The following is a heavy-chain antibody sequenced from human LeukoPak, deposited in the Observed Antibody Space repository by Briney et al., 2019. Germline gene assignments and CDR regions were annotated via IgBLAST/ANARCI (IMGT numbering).Heavy chain of an antibody. V-gene: IGHV4-61*02. J-gene: IGHJ6*03. CDR1: GGSISSGSYY. CDR2: IYTSGST. D-gene: IGHD4-11*01. Sequence: PSETLSLTCTVSGGSISSGSYYWSWIRQPAGKGLEWIGRIYTSGSTNYNPSLKSRVTISVDTSKNQFSLKLSSVTAADTAVYYCARDHSIYHDYYYYYMDVWGKGTTVTVSS. CDR3: ARDHSIYHDYYYYYMDV.